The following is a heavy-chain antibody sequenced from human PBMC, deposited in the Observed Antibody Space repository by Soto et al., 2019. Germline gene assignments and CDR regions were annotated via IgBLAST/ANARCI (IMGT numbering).Heavy chain of an antibody. Sequence: PGGSLRLSCAASGFTFDDYTMHWVRQAPGKGLEWVSLISWDGGSTYYADSVKGRFTISRDNSKNSLYLQMNSLRTEDTALYYCAKAPQEDGYNPSPFDYWGQGTLVTVSS. CDR3: AKAPQEDGYNPSPFDY. V-gene: IGHV3-43*01. CDR2: ISWDGGST. CDR1: GFTFDDYT. J-gene: IGHJ4*02. D-gene: IGHD5-12*01.